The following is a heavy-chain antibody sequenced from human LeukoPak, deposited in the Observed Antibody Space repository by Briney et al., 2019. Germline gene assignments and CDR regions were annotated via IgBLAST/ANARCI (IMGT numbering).Heavy chain of an antibody. J-gene: IGHJ4*02. V-gene: IGHV3-21*01. Sequence: GESLRLSCAASGFTFSSYTMNWVRQAPGKGLEWVSSISSGSMTFYYADSVKGRFTISRDNAKNSLYLQMNSLRAEDTAVYYCVMNDCRGYWGQGTLVTVSS. CDR1: GFTFSSYT. CDR2: ISSGSMTF. D-gene: IGHD2-21*02. CDR3: VMNDCRGY.